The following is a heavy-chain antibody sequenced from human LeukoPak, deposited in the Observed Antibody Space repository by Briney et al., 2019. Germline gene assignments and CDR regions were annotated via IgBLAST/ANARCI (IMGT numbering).Heavy chain of an antibody. J-gene: IGHJ4*02. CDR1: GFTFDDYA. CDR3: AKDMGDILTGYYGGGNAIDY. V-gene: IGHV3-9*01. CDR2: FSGDSGSI. Sequence: PGGSLRLSCAASGFTFDDYAMQGVRQAPGEGLEWGSGFSGDSGSIGYADSVKGRFTISRDHAKNSLYLQMNSLRAEDTALYYCAKDMGDILTGYYGGGNAIDYWGQGTLVTVSS. D-gene: IGHD3-9*01.